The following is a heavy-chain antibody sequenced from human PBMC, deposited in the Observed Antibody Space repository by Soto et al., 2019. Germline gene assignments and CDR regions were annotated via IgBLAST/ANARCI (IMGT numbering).Heavy chain of an antibody. Sequence: PSETLSLTCTVSGGSITTGGSYWSWIRQHPGTGLEWIGNIYHSGNTYYNPSLKSRLTISVDTSKNHFSLMVDSVTAADTAVYYCARARFQVLYGKPYFDSWGQGTLVTVSS. CDR2: IYHSGNT. J-gene: IGHJ4*02. CDR1: GGSITTGGSY. V-gene: IGHV4-31*03. D-gene: IGHD2-2*02. CDR3: ARARFQVLYGKPYFDS.